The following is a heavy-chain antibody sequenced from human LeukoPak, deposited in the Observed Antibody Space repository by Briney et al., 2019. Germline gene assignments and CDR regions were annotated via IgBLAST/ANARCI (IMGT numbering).Heavy chain of an antibody. CDR2: INPNSGGT. Sequence: ASVNVSCKASGGTFSSYAISWVRQAPGQGLEWMGWINPNSGGTNYAQTFQGRVTMTRDTSISTAYMELSRLRSDDTAVYYCARDVWERYFDLWGRGTLVTVSS. CDR1: GGTFSSYA. D-gene: IGHD1-26*01. J-gene: IGHJ2*01. CDR3: ARDVWERYFDL. V-gene: IGHV1-2*02.